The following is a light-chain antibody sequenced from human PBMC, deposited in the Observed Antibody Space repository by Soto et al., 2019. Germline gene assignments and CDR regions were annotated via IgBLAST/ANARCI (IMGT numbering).Light chain of an antibody. CDR2: GAS. CDR3: QQYNNWPPLT. V-gene: IGKV3-15*01. J-gene: IGKJ4*01. CDR1: QTISAN. Sequence: IVMAQSPATLSVSPGERATPSCRASQTISANLAWYQQRPGQAPRLLIYGASTRATGIPARFSGSGSGTEFTLTISSLHSADFAVYYCQQYNNWPPLTFGGGTKVDIK.